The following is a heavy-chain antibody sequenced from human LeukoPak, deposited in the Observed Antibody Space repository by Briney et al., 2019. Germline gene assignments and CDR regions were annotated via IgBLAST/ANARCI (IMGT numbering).Heavy chain of an antibody. D-gene: IGHD2-2*01. J-gene: IGHJ4*02. Sequence: SETLSLTCAVYGGSFSGYYWSWIRQPPGKGLEWIGEINHSGSTNYNPSLRSRVTISVDTSKNQFSLKLSSVTAADTAVYYCARGTSVFRTPHFDYWGQGTLATVSS. CDR2: INHSGST. CDR1: GGSFSGYY. CDR3: ARGTSVFRTPHFDY. V-gene: IGHV4-34*01.